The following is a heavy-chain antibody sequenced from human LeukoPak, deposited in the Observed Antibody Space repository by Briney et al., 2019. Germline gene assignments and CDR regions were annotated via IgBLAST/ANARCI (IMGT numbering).Heavy chain of an antibody. J-gene: IGHJ6*02. CDR3: ARSPGGLPSKTTYYYYGMDV. V-gene: IGHV3-64*01. Sequence: GGSLRLSCAASGVTFSSYAMHWVRQAPGKGLKYVSAISSNGGSTYYANSVTGRFTISRDNSKNTLYLQMGSLRAEDMAVYYCARSPGGLPSKTTYYYYGMDVWGQGTTVTVSS. CDR2: ISSNGGST. CDR1: GVTFSSYA. D-gene: IGHD1-26*01.